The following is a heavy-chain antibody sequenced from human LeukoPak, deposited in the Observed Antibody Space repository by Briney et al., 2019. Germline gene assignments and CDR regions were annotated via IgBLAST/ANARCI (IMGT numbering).Heavy chain of an antibody. J-gene: IGHJ5*02. CDR1: GGPISSFY. V-gene: IGHV4-59*01. D-gene: IGHD2-15*01. CDR3: ASMSYWNNWFDP. Sequence: ETLSLTCTVSGGPISSFYFSWVRPPPGKGMELIGYIYYSGSTNFNPSLKSRVTMSVDTSKNQFSLKLSSVTAADTAVYYCASMSYWNNWFDPWGQGTLVTVSS. CDR2: IYYSGST.